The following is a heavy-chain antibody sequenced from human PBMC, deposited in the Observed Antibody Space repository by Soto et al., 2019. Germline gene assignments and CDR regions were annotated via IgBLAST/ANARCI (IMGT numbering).Heavy chain of an antibody. CDR1: GGSISSGGYY. CDR2: IYYSGST. Sequence: SETLSLTCTVSGGSISSGGYYWSWIRQHPGKGLEWIGYIYYSGSTYYNPSLKSRVTISVDTSKNQFSLKLGSVTAADTAVYYCARARGGYSYGYYFDYWGQGTLVTVS. D-gene: IGHD5-18*01. J-gene: IGHJ4*02. CDR3: ARARGGYSYGYYFDY. V-gene: IGHV4-31*03.